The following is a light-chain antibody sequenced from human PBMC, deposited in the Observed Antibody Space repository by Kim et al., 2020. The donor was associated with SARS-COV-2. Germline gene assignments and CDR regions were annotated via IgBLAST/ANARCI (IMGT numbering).Light chain of an antibody. J-gene: IGLJ3*02. V-gene: IGLV1-44*01. CDR2: SDN. CDR3: AAWDDSLNGRGV. CDR1: SSNIGCNT. Sequence: ELTQPPSASGTPGQRVTISCSGSSSNIGCNTVSWYQQFPGTAPKLLIYSDNQRPSGVPDRFSASKSGSSASLAISGLQSDDEAEYYCAAWDDSLNGRGVFGGGTQLTVL.